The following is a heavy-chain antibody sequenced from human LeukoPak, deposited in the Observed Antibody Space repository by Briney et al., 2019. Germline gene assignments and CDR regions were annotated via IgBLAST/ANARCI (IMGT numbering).Heavy chain of an antibody. CDR2: INHSGST. D-gene: IGHD6-19*01. CDR3: ARGLHLGWYKGSYFQH. V-gene: IGHV4-34*01. J-gene: IGHJ1*01. CDR1: GGSFSGYY. Sequence: PSETLSLTCAVYGGSFSGYYWSWIRQPPGKGLEWIGEINHSGSTNYNPSLKSRVTISVDASKNQFSLKLSSVTAADTAVYYCARGLHLGWYKGSYFQHWGQGTLVTVSS.